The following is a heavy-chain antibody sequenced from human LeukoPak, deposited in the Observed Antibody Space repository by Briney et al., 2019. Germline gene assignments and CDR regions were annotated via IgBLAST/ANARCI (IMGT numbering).Heavy chain of an antibody. Sequence: GGSLRLSCAASGFIFSSYSMSWVRQAPGKGLEWVSAISGSGGSTYYADSVKGRFTISRDNSKNTLYLQMNSLRAEDTAVYYCAKRLWFGELMFDYWGQGTLVTVSS. V-gene: IGHV3-23*01. CDR1: GFIFSSYS. J-gene: IGHJ4*02. CDR3: AKRLWFGELMFDY. CDR2: ISGSGGST. D-gene: IGHD3-10*01.